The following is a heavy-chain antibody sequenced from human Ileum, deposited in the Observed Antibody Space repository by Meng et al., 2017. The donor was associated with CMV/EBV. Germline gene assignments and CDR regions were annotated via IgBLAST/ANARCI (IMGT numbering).Heavy chain of an antibody. J-gene: IGHJ4*02. D-gene: IGHD5-18*01. V-gene: IGHV1-2*02. CDR1: GYNFIGYY. Sequence: QVQLVQSGAEVKKPGASVRVSCNASGYNFIGYYMQWVRQAPGQGLEWMGWINPDNGGTNYAQKFQGRVTMTRDTSITTAYMELSRLRSDDTAIYYCAKYRYGLGFDYWGQGTLVTVSS. CDR2: INPDNGGT. CDR3: AKYRYGLGFDY.